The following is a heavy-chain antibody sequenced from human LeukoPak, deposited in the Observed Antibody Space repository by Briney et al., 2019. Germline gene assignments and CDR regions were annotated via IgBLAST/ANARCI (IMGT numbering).Heavy chain of an antibody. V-gene: IGHV3-48*03. CDR2: ISSSGSTI. CDR3: ARNWYYFDY. J-gene: IGHJ4*02. CDR1: GFTFSSYE. Sequence: GGSLRLSCAASGFTFSSYEMNWVRQAPGKGLEWVSYISSSGSTIYYADSVKGRFTISRDNAKNSLYLQMNSLRAEDTAVYYCARNWYYFDYWGQGTLVTVSS.